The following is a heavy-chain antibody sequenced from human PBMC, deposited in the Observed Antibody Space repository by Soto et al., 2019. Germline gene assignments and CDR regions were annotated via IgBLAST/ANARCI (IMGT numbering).Heavy chain of an antibody. J-gene: IGHJ3*02. CDR1: GYSFTSYW. D-gene: IGHD3-3*01. CDR3: AKDLLRFLEWLYAFDI. V-gene: IGHV5-51*01. Sequence: GESLKISCKGSGYSFTSYWIGWVRQMPGKGLEWMGIIYPGDSDTRDSPSFQGQVTISADKSISTAYLQWSSLKASDTAVYYCAKDLLRFLEWLYAFDIWGQGTMVT. CDR2: IYPGDSDT.